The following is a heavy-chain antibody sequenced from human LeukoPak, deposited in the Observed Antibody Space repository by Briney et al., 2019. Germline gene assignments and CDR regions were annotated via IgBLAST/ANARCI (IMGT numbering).Heavy chain of an antibody. CDR2: ISGYNGDT. D-gene: IGHD4-23*01. J-gene: IGHJ5*02. Sequence: WASVKVSCKASGYTFNTFGVAWVRQAPGQGLEWMGWISGYNGDTDYAANLQGRVTLTTDTSTNTAYMELRSLRSDDAAVYYCARSGGGNWFDPWGQGTLVTVSA. CDR3: ARSGGGNWFDP. CDR1: GYTFNTFG. V-gene: IGHV1-18*01.